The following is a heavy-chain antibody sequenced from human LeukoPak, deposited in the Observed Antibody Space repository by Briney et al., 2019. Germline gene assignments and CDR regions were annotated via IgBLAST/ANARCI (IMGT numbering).Heavy chain of an antibody. CDR1: GFTFSSYA. V-gene: IGHV3-64*01. CDR2: ISSNGGST. J-gene: IGHJ4*02. D-gene: IGHD6-13*01. Sequence: PGGSLRLSCAASGFTFSSYAMHWVRQAPGKGLEYVSAISSNGGSTYYANSVKGRFTISRDNSKNMLYLQMGSLRAEDMAVYYCARQATRIAAAGTSIDYWDQGTLVTVSS. CDR3: ARQATRIAAAGTSIDY.